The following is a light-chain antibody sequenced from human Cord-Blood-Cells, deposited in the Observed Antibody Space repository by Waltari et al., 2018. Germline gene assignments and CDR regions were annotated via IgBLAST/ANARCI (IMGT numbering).Light chain of an antibody. CDR3: CSYAGSSTWV. J-gene: IGLJ3*02. CDR1: SSDVGSYNL. Sequence: QSALTQPASVSGSPGQSITIPCTGTSSDVGSYNLVSWYQQHPGKAPKPMIYEGSTRPSGVSNRFSGSKAGNTASLTISGLQAEDEADYYCCSYAGSSTWVFGGGTKLTVL. V-gene: IGLV2-23*01. CDR2: EGS.